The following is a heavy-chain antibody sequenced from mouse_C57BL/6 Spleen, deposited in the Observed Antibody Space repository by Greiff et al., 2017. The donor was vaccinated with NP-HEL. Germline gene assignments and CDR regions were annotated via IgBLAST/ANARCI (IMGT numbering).Heavy chain of an antibody. CDR2: IHPNSGST. Sequence: VQLKQPGAELVKPGASVKLSCKASGYTFTSYWMHWVKQRPGQGLEWIGMIHPNSGSTNYNEKFKSKATLTVDKSSSTAYMQLSSLTSEDSAVYYCARGDDYDGYAMDYWGQGTSVTVSS. D-gene: IGHD2-4*01. CDR1: GYTFTSYW. V-gene: IGHV1-64*01. J-gene: IGHJ4*01. CDR3: ARGDDYDGYAMDY.